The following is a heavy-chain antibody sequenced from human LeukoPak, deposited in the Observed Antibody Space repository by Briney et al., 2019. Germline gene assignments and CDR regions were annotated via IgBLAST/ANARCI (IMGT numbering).Heavy chain of an antibody. V-gene: IGHV5-51*01. Sequence: GESLKISCKGSGYSFTSYYIGWVRQMPGKGLEWMGIIYPGDSHTRYSPSFQGQVTISADKSTTTAYLQWSSLKASDTAIYYCARQVEDSMPFDIWGQGTMVTVSS. CDR2: IYPGDSHT. CDR3: ARQVEDSMPFDI. D-gene: IGHD3-22*01. J-gene: IGHJ3*02. CDR1: GYSFTSYY.